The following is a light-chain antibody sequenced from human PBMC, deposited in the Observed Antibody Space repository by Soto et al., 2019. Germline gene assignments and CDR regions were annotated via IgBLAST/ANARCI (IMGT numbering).Light chain of an antibody. CDR3: QQLHSYPLT. Sequence: IQLTQSPSSLSAAVGDRVIITCRASQGMSSNLAWYQQKPGEAPKLLIYAASTLQSGVSSRFSGSGSGTDFTLTISSLRPEDFATYYCQQLHSYPLTFGQGTRLEIE. V-gene: IGKV1-9*01. CDR2: AAS. J-gene: IGKJ5*01. CDR1: QGMSSN.